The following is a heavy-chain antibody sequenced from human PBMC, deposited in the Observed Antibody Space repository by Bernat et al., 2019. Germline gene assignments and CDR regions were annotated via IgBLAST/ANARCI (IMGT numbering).Heavy chain of an antibody. CDR1: GGSFSGYY. D-gene: IGHD6-13*01. V-gene: IGHV4-34*01. CDR3: GRGGGGAAGTK. CDR2: INHSGST. Sequence: QVQLQQWGAGLLKPSETLSLTCAVYGGSFSGYYWSWIRQPPGKGLEWIGEINHSGSTNYNPSLKSRVTISIDTLKNQFSLKLSFVTAADTAVYYCGRGGGGAAGTKWGQGTLVTVSS. J-gene: IGHJ4*02.